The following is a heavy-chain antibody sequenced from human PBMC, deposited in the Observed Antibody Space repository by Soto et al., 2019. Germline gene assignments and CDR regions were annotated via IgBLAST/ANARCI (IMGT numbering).Heavy chain of an antibody. CDR2: IRGGGDAT. V-gene: IGHV3-23*01. CDR3: ARKILGSTTRPEYWSFDL. Sequence: EVQLLESGGGLVQPGGSLRLSCAGSGFTFFNYAMNWVRQAPGKGLEWVSSIRGGGDATFFPDSVRGRFTFSRDNSKNAVTMQMNSLGVEDPAVYYCARKILGSTTRPEYWSFDLWGRGTLVTVSS. J-gene: IGHJ2*01. D-gene: IGHD7-27*01. CDR1: GFTFFNYA.